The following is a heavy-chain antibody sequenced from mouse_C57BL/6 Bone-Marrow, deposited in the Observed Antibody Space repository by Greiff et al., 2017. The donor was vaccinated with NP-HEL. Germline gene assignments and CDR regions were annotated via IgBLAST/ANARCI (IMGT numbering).Heavy chain of an antibody. D-gene: IGHD4-1*01. V-gene: IGHV1-64*01. J-gene: IGHJ4*01. CDR1: GYTFTSYW. CDR2: IHPNSGST. Sequence: VQLQQPGAELVKPGASVKLSCKASGYTFTSYWMHWVKQRPGQGLEWIGMIHPNSGSTNYNEKFKSKATLTVDKSSSTAYMQLSSLTSEDSAVYYCAVTGRDYAMDYWGQGTSVTVSS. CDR3: AVTGRDYAMDY.